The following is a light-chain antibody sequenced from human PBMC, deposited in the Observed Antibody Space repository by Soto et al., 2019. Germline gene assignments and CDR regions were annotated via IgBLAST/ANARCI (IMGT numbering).Light chain of an antibody. Sequence: DIQMTQSPSTLSASVGDRVTITCRASQSVDRWLAWYQQRPGKAPKALIYKASNLESGVPSRFSGSGSGTEFTLTIPSLQPGDIANCYCQQYTPPQTFGQGTMVEMK. V-gene: IGKV1-5*03. J-gene: IGKJ1*01. CDR1: QSVDRW. CDR2: KAS. CDR3: QQYTPPQT.